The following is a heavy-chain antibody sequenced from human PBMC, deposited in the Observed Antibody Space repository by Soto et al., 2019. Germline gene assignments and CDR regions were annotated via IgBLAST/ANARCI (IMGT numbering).Heavy chain of an antibody. V-gene: IGHV4-59*01. Sequence: SETLSLTCTVSGGSISSYYWSWIRQPPGKGLEWIGYIYYSGSTNYNPSLKSRVTISVDTSKNQFSLKLSSVTAADTAVYYCARWYSSSVGNWFDPWGQGTLVTVS. CDR1: GGSISSYY. CDR2: IYYSGST. CDR3: ARWYSSSVGNWFDP. J-gene: IGHJ5*02. D-gene: IGHD6-13*01.